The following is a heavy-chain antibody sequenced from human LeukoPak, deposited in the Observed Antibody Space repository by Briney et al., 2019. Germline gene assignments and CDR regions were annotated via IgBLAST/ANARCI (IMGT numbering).Heavy chain of an antibody. Sequence: ASVKVSCKTSGYTFNTYGITWVRQAPGQGLEWMGWIRTYNGETHYAEKLQGRVTMTTDTSTNTAYMELRSLTSDDTAVYYCARALYGNDRVSFTEFDFWGQGTLVTVSS. CDR2: IRTYNGET. J-gene: IGHJ4*02. CDR3: ARALYGNDRVSFTEFDF. V-gene: IGHV1-18*01. D-gene: IGHD1-1*01. CDR1: GYTFNTYG.